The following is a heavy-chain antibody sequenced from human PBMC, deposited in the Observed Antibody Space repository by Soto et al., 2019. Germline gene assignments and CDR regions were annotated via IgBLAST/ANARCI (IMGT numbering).Heavy chain of an antibody. J-gene: IGHJ3*02. CDR1: GGSVSSGSYY. CDR3: ARDSFEGAYYYVWGSASAAFDI. Sequence: ASETLSLTCTVSGGSVSSGSYYWSWIRQPPGKGLEWIGYIYYSGSTNYNPSLKSRVTISVDTSKNQFSLKLSSVTAADTAVYYCARDSFEGAYYYVWGSASAAFDIWGQGTMVGVSS. D-gene: IGHD3-16*01. V-gene: IGHV4-61*01. CDR2: IYYSGST.